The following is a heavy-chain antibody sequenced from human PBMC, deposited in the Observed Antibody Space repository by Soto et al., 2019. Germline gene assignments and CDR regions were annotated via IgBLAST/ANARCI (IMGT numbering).Heavy chain of an antibody. CDR1: GFTFSSCA. V-gene: IGHV3-23*01. J-gene: IGHJ4*02. Sequence: GGSLRLSCAASGFTFSSCAMSWVRQAPGKGLEWVSAISGSGGSTYYADSVKGRFTISRDNSKNTLYLQMNSLRAEDTAVYYCAKSIDDFWSGYYNYWGQGTLVTVSS. CDR2: ISGSGGST. CDR3: AKSIDDFWSGYYNY. D-gene: IGHD3-3*01.